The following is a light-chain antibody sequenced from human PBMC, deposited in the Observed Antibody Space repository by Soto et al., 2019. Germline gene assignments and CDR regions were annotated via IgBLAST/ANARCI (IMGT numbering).Light chain of an antibody. CDR2: AAS. CDR1: QGISSY. J-gene: IGKJ1*01. CDR3: QQYYSYPRT. V-gene: IGKV1-8*01. Sequence: AIRMTQSPSSFSASTGDRVTITCRASQGISSYLAWYQQKPGKAPKLLIYAASTLKSGVPSRLSGSESGTDFTLAISRLQSEDFVTYYCQQYYSYPRTCGQGTKVEIK.